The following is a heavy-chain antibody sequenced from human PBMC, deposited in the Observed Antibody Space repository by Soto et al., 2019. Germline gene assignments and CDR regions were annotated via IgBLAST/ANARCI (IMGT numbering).Heavy chain of an antibody. V-gene: IGHV3-21*01. CDR1: GFTFTNYI. CDR3: ARVREAVPGTGFDY. Sequence: GGSLRLSCAASGFTFTNYIMNWVRQAPGKGLEWVSSISSSSSYIYYADSVKGRFTISRDNAKNSLYLQMNSLRAEDTAVYYCARVREAVPGTGFDYWGQGTLVTVSS. CDR2: ISSSSSYI. J-gene: IGHJ4*02. D-gene: IGHD6-19*01.